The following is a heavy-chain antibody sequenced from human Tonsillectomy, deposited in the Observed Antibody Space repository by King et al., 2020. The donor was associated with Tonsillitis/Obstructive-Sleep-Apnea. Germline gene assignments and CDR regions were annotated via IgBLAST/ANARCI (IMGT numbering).Heavy chain of an antibody. CDR2: IYPGDSDT. J-gene: IGHJ5*02. Sequence: VQLVESGEEVKKPGESLKISCKGSGYSFTSYWIGWVRQMPGKGLEWMGIIYPGDSDTRYSPSFQGQVTISADKSISTAYLQWSSLEASDTAMYCCARLRGVVGVATAPDGWFAPWGQGPLVTVSS. CDR1: GYSFTSYW. D-gene: IGHD2-15*01. CDR3: ARLRGVVGVATAPDGWFAP. V-gene: IGHV5-51*01.